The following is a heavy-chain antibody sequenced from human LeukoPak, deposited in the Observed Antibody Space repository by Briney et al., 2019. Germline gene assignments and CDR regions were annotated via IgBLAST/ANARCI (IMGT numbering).Heavy chain of an antibody. J-gene: IGHJ2*01. Sequence: ASVKVSCKTSGYTFTGYYMHWVRQAPGQGLEWMGWVNPKRGGTNYAQKFQGRVTMTRDSSISTAYMELSRLRSDDTAVYYCARDAAPDDYSCFFDLWGGGTLVTVSS. V-gene: IGHV1-2*02. CDR2: VNPKRGGT. D-gene: IGHD4-11*01. CDR3: ARDAAPDDYSCFFDL. CDR1: GYTFTGYY.